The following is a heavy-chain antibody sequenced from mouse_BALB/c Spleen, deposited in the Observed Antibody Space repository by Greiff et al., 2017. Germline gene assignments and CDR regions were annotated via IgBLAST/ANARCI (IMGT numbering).Heavy chain of an antibody. CDR2: IRNKANGYTT. J-gene: IGHJ1*01. D-gene: IGHD2-4*01. CDR3: ARDYDYDGYWYFDV. Sequence: DVKLVESGGGLVQPGGSLRLSCATSGFTFTDYYMSWVRQPPGKALEWLGFIRNKANGYTTEYSASVKGRFTISRDNYQSILYLHMNTLRAEDSATYDCARDYDYDGYWYFDVWGAGTTVTVSS. V-gene: IGHV7-3*02. CDR1: GFTFTDYY.